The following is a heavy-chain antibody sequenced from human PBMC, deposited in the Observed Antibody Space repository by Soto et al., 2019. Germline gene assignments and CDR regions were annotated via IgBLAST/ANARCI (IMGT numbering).Heavy chain of an antibody. D-gene: IGHD3-10*01. CDR1: GYTFSNYG. V-gene: IGHV1-18*04. Sequence: XSVKVSCTAAGYTFSNYGIIWVRQAPGQGLEWMGWISANNGNTHYAQKFQGRVTMTTETSTSTVYMELRSLRSDDTAVYYCARAGSSLGYAMDVWGRGTTVTVSS. CDR2: ISANNGNT. J-gene: IGHJ6*02. CDR3: ARAGSSLGYAMDV.